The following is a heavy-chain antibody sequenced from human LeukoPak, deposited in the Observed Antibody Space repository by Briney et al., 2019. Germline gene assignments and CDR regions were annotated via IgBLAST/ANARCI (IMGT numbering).Heavy chain of an antibody. D-gene: IGHD3/OR15-3a*01. Sequence: GGPLRLFCAASGFTFSNAWMSWVRQAPGNGLEHPGRNKSKTDGGTNDYAAPVKGRFTISRDDSKNTLYLQMNSMKTEDTAVYYCTTDEAIGQQIDYWGQGTLVTVSS. CDR2: NKSKTDGGTN. CDR1: GFTFSNAW. V-gene: IGHV3-15*01. CDR3: TTDEAIGQQIDY. J-gene: IGHJ4*02.